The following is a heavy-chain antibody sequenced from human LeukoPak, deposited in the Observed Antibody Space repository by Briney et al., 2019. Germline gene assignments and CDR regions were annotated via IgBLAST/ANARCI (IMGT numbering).Heavy chain of an antibody. V-gene: IGHV4-39*01. CDR3: ARTHSSRYNWFDP. D-gene: IGHD6-13*01. CDR1: GGSISSSSYY. CDR2: IYYSGST. Sequence: SETLSLTCTVSGGSISSSSYYWGWIRQPPGKGLEWIGSIYYSGSTYYNPSLKSRVTISVDTSKNQFSLKLSSVTAADTAVYYCARTHSSRYNWFDPWGQGTLVTVSS. J-gene: IGHJ5*02.